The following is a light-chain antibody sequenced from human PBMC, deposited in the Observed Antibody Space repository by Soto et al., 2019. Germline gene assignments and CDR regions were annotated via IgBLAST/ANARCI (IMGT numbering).Light chain of an antibody. Sequence: QSALTQPASVSGSPGQSITISCTGTSSDVGSYNLVSWYQQHPGKAPKLMIFEGSKRPSGVSNRFSGSKSGNTASLTISGLQAEDEADYYCCSYAGSRPFVFGGGTKLTVL. CDR1: SSDVGSYNL. CDR3: CSYAGSRPFV. J-gene: IGLJ3*02. CDR2: EGS. V-gene: IGLV2-23*03.